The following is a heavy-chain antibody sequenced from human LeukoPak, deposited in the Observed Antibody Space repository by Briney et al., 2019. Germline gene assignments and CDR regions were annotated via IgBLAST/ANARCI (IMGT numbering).Heavy chain of an antibody. CDR1: GFTFSSYS. J-gene: IGHJ5*02. V-gene: IGHV3-48*04. CDR3: ARDRKGITMVRGNWFDP. D-gene: IGHD3-10*01. CDR2: ISSSSSTI. Sequence: PGGSLRLSCAASGFTFSSYSMNWVRQAPGKGLEWVSYISSSSSTIYYADSVKGRFTISRDNAKNSLYLQMNSLRAEDTAVYYCARDRKGITMVRGNWFDPWGQGTLVTVSS.